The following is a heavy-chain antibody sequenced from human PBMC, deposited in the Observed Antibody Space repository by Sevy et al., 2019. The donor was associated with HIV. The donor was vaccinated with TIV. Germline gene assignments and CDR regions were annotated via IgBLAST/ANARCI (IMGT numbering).Heavy chain of an antibody. V-gene: IGHV3-23*01. CDR3: VKEFWHEN. CDR1: GFPFNRHD. J-gene: IGHJ4*02. CDR2: IIGDDGST. Sequence: GGSLRLSCVASGFPFNRHDMTWVRQAPGKGLEWVSGIIGDDGSTYYADSVKGRFTSSRDISTNTLSLEMNRLTFDDTALYYCVKEFWHENWGQGTQVTVSS.